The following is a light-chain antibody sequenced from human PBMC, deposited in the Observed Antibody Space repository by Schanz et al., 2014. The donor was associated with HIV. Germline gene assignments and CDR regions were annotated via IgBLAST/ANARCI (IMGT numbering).Light chain of an antibody. CDR1: NNDIGSYTY. J-gene: IGLJ1*01. Sequence: QSALTQPASVSGSPGQSITVSCTGTNNDIGSYTYVAWYQQHPNRAPKLLIFDVTNRPSGISPRFSGSKSGVTASLAISGLQSEDEADYYCAAWDDSLNGPVFGTGTKLTVL. CDR3: AAWDDSLNGPV. CDR2: DVT. V-gene: IGLV2-14*03.